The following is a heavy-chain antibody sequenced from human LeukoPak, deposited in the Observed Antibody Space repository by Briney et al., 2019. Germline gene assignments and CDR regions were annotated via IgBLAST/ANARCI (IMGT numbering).Heavy chain of an antibody. D-gene: IGHD5-24*01. CDR3: ARERDEGFDY. Sequence: GGSLILSCAASGFTFSSHSMNWVRQAPGKGLEWVSSFGTRSSSIYYADSVKGRFTISRDNARNSLYLQMNSLKAEDTAVYYCARERDEGFDYWGQGTLVTVSS. J-gene: IGHJ4*02. V-gene: IGHV3-21*01. CDR2: FGTRSSSI. CDR1: GFTFSSHS.